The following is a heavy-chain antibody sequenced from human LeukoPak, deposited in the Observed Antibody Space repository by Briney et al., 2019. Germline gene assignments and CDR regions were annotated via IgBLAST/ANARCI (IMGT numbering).Heavy chain of an antibody. V-gene: IGHV3-53*01. CDR1: GFTFDDYA. CDR2: IYSGGST. J-gene: IGHJ4*02. Sequence: GGSLRLSCAASGFTFDDYAMHWVRQAPGKGLEWVSVIYSGGSTYYADSVKGRFTISRDNSKNTLYLQMNSLRAEDTAVYYCARTFWSGYSDYWGQGTLVTVSS. D-gene: IGHD3-3*01. CDR3: ARTFWSGYSDY.